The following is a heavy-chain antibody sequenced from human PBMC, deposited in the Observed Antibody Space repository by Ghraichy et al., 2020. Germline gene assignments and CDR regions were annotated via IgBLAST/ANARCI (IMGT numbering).Heavy chain of an antibody. CDR3: ARQDGDYVGWFDP. V-gene: IGHV4-39*01. Sequence: SETLSLTCNVSGGSISSSTYYWGWIRRPPGKGLEWIGSMYYSGSTYYNPSLKSRVTISVDTSKNQFSLKLSSVTAADTAVYYCARQDGDYVGWFDPWGQGTLVTVSS. D-gene: IGHD4-17*01. CDR1: GGSISSSTYY. CDR2: MYYSGST. J-gene: IGHJ5*02.